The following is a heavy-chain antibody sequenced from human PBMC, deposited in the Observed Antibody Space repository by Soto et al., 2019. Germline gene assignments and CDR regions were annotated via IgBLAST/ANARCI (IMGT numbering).Heavy chain of an antibody. CDR2: MNPNSGNT. CDR3: ARGGLRQLWLRSYYYGMDV. Sequence: GASVKGSCKASGYTFTSYDINWLRQATGQGLEWMGWMNPNSGNTGYAQKFQGRVTMTRNTSISTAYMELSSLRSEDTAVYYCARGGLRQLWLRSYYYGMDVWGQGTTVTVSS. CDR1: GYTFTSYD. V-gene: IGHV1-8*01. D-gene: IGHD5-18*01. J-gene: IGHJ6*02.